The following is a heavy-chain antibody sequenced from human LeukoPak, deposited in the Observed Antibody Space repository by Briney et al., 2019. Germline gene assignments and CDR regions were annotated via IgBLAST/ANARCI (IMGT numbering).Heavy chain of an antibody. V-gene: IGHV3-30*02. CDR2: IRYDGSNK. CDR1: GFTFSSYS. CDR3: AKDQGIVVVPAARDV. Sequence: GGSLRLSCASSGFTFSSYSMNWVRQAPGKGLEWVAFIRYDGSNKYYADSVKGRFTISRDNSKNTLYLQMNSLRAEDTAVYYCAKDQGIVVVPAARDVWGKGTTVTVSS. J-gene: IGHJ6*04. D-gene: IGHD2-2*01.